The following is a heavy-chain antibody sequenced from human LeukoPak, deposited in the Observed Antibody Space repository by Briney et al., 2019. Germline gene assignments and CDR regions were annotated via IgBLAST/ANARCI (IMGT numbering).Heavy chain of an antibody. V-gene: IGHV1-2*06. Sequence: ASVKVSCKASGYTFNGYYLHWVRQAPGQGLEWMGRINPNSGGTKYAQKFQGRVTMTRDTSITTVYMELSGLKSDDTAVYYCARVDPGYSSGWQLDYWGQGTLVTVSS. CDR3: ARVDPGYSSGWQLDY. J-gene: IGHJ4*02. D-gene: IGHD6-19*01. CDR1: GYTFNGYY. CDR2: INPNSGGT.